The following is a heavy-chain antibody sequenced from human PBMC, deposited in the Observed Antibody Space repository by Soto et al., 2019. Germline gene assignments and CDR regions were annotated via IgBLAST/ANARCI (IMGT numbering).Heavy chain of an antibody. Sequence: PGGSLRLSCVASGFNFKKFAMAWVRQAPGEGLEWVSGISCCGGSTSYADSVKGRFSIARDDSKNTLYLQMNSLRVEDTAQYYCAKADGEQWLVPHLDNWGQGTLVTVAS. CDR1: GFNFKKFA. CDR3: AKADGEQWLVPHLDN. CDR2: ISCCGGST. V-gene: IGHV3-23*01. J-gene: IGHJ4*02. D-gene: IGHD6-19*01.